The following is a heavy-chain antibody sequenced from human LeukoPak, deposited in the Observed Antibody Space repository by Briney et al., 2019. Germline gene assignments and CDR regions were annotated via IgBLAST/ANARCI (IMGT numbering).Heavy chain of an antibody. J-gene: IGHJ3*02. Sequence: KPSETLSLTCTVSGGSISSYYWSWIRQPPGKGLEWIGYIYYSGSTNYNPPLKSRVTISVDTSKNQFSLKLSSVTAADTAVYYCARESIESGAFDIWGQGTMVTASS. CDR2: IYYSGST. CDR1: GGSISSYY. CDR3: ARESIESGAFDI. V-gene: IGHV4-59*01. D-gene: IGHD2-21*01.